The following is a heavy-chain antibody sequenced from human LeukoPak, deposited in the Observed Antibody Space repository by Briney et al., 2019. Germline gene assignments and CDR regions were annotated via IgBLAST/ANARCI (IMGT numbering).Heavy chain of an antibody. D-gene: IGHD6-25*01. V-gene: IGHV4-31*03. CDR3: ARDSSGGAIVYAFDI. J-gene: IGHJ3*02. Sequence: SETLSLTCTVSGGCIRSGGYYWRWIRQHPGKGLEWIGYLYYSGSTYYTLSLKSGVTISVNTYKNQFSLTLSSVTAADRAVYYCARDSSGGAIVYAFDIWGQGTRVTVSS. CDR2: LYYSGST. CDR1: GGCIRSGGYY.